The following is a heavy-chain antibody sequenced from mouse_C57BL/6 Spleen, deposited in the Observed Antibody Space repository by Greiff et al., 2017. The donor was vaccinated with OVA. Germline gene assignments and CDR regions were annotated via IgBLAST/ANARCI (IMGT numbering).Heavy chain of an antibody. CDR1: GYTFTDYY. D-gene: IGHD2-3*01. CDR2: INPNNGGT. CDR3: ARRGYDGYYNFDY. Sequence: VQLQQSGPELVKPGASVKISCKASGYTFTDYYMNWVKQSHGKSLEWIGDINPNNGGTSYNQKFKGKATLTVDKSSSTAYMELRSLTSEDSAVYYCARRGYDGYYNFDYWGKGTTLTVSS. J-gene: IGHJ2*01. V-gene: IGHV1-26*01.